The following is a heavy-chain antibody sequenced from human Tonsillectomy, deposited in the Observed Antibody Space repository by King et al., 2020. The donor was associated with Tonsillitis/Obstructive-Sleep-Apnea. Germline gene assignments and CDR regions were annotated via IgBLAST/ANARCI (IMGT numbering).Heavy chain of an antibody. CDR1: GYTFTNYG. V-gene: IGHV1-18*01. CDR3: ARSNYYSYYYMDV. Sequence: QLVQSGAEVKKPGASVRVSCKASGYTFTNYGLSWVRQDPGQGLEYMVWISGYNGNTKDAQKLQGRLTMTTDTSTSTVYMELRSLRSDDTAVYYCARSNYYSYYYMDVWGKGTTVTVSS. CDR2: ISGYNGNT. J-gene: IGHJ6*03.